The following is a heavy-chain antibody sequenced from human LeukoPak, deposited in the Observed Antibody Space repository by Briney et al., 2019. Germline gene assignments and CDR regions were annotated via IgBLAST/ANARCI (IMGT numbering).Heavy chain of an antibody. Sequence: SETLSLTCTVSGGSIRSRDHYWGWIRQPPVKGLEWIGNIYYLGRTYYNPSLKSRVALSVDTSKNQFSLRLSSVTAADTAVYYCARAQQQLLPFDHWGQGTLVTVSS. V-gene: IGHV4-39*07. CDR3: ARAQQQLLPFDH. D-gene: IGHD6-13*01. CDR1: GGSIRSRDHY. CDR2: IYYLGRT. J-gene: IGHJ4*02.